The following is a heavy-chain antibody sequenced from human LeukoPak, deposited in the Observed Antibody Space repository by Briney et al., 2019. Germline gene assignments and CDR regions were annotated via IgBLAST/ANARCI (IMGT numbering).Heavy chain of an antibody. CDR2: INPSAGST. CDR3: ARSSIIAAAGPYHFDY. D-gene: IGHD6-13*01. J-gene: IGHJ4*02. V-gene: IGHV1-46*01. Sequence: ASVKVSCKASGYTFTSYYLHWVRQAPGQGLEWMGIINPSAGSTSYAQKFQGRVTLTRDMSTSTVYMEVSSLRSEDTAVYYCARSSIIAAAGPYHFDYWGQGTLVTVSS. CDR1: GYTFTSYY.